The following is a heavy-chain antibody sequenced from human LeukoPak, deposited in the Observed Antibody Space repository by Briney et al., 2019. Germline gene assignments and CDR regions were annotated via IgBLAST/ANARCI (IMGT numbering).Heavy chain of an antibody. CDR1: RYTFTSYS. J-gene: IGHJ4*02. D-gene: IGHD3-10*01. V-gene: IGHV1-46*01. CDR3: ARVWGSGSYYDY. CDR2: INPSGGGT. Sequence: ASVKVSCKASRYTFTSYSMHWVRQAPGQGHEWMGIINPSGGGTSYAQKFQGRVTMTRDTSTSTVYMELSSLRSEDTAVYYCARVWGSGSYYDYWGQGTLVTVSS.